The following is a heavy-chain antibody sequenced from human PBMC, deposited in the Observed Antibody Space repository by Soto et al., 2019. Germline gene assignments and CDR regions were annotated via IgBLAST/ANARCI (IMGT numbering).Heavy chain of an antibody. CDR1: GGSVSSGSYY. V-gene: IGHV4-61*01. CDR3: ARDSGCSGGSCSTDY. CDR2: IYYSGST. J-gene: IGHJ4*02. Sequence: SLTCTVSGGSVSSGSYYWSWIRQPPGKGLEWIGYIYYSGSTNYNPSLKSRVTISVDTSKNQFSLKLSSVTAADTAVYYCARDSGCSGGSCSTDYWGQGTLVTVSS. D-gene: IGHD2-15*01.